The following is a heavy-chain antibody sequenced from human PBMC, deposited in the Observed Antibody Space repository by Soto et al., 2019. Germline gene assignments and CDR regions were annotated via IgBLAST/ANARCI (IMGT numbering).Heavy chain of an antibody. J-gene: IGHJ4*02. V-gene: IGHV3-30*04. CDR1: GFTFSNYS. CDR2: TSYDGSDK. CDR3: ARNERGYSYGSLDY. Sequence: GGSLRLSCAASGFTFSNYSMSWVRQAPGKGLEWVAVTSYDGSDKYYADSVKGRFTISRDNSKNTLYLQMNSLRAEDTAVYYCARNERGYSYGSLDYWGQGALVTVSS. D-gene: IGHD5-18*01.